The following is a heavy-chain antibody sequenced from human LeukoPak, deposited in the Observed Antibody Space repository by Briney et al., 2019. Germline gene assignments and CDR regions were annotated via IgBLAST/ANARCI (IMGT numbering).Heavy chain of an antibody. CDR2: IYYSGST. CDR1: GGFITSYY. Sequence: SETLSLTCTVSGGFITSYYWTWIRQPPGKGLEWIGYIYYSGSTYYNPSLKSRVTISLDTSKNQFSLKLSSVTAADTAVYYCARGWELPDYWGQGTLVTVSS. CDR3: ARGWELPDY. J-gene: IGHJ4*02. V-gene: IGHV4-59*01. D-gene: IGHD1-26*01.